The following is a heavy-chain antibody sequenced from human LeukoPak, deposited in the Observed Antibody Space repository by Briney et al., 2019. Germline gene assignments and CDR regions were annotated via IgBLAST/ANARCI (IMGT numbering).Heavy chain of an antibody. CDR2: ISGSGGNT. CDR3: ATNWNLDD. V-gene: IGHV3-23*01. CDR1: GFTFSSYA. Sequence: GGSLRLSCAASGFTFSSYAMSWVRQAPGKGLECISVISGSGGNTYYADSVKGRFTISRDNSKNTLYLQIHSLRAEDTALYYCATNWNLDDWGQATLVTVSS. D-gene: IGHD1-1*01. J-gene: IGHJ4*02.